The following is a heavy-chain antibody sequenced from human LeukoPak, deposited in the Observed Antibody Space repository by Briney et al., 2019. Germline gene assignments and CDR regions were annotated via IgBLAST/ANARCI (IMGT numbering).Heavy chain of an antibody. CDR2: ISSDGSNG. D-gene: IGHD1-1*01. CDR3: AKGGATTTRYEYFDY. J-gene: IGHJ4*02. CDR1: GFTFSFYA. Sequence: PGRSLRLSCAASGFTFSFYAIHWVRQAPGKGLEWVAVISSDGSNGYYADSVKGRFTISRDNSKNTLYLQMNSLRAEDTAVYYCAKGGATTTRYEYFDYWGQGILVTVSS. V-gene: IGHV3-30*04.